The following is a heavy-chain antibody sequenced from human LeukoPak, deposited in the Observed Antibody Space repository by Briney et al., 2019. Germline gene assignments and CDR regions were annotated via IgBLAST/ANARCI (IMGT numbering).Heavy chain of an antibody. Sequence: ASVKVSCKASGYTFTSYGISWVRQAPRQGLEWMGWISAYNGNTNYAQKLQGRVTMTTDTSTSTAYMELRSLRSDDTAVYYCAVNIAAAGDNWFDPWGQGTLVTVSS. CDR1: GYTFTSYG. CDR2: ISAYNGNT. D-gene: IGHD6-13*01. V-gene: IGHV1-18*04. CDR3: AVNIAAAGDNWFDP. J-gene: IGHJ5*02.